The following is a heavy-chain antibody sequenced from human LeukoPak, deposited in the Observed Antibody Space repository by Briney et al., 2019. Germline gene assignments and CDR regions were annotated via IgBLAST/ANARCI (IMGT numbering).Heavy chain of an antibody. Sequence: GGSLRLSCAASGFTFSSYGMHWVRQAPGKGLEWVAVISYDGSNKYYADSVKGRFTISRDNSKNTLYLQMNSLRAEDTAVYYCAKDLGSSGWYGVGYFDYWGQGTLVTVSS. J-gene: IGHJ4*02. V-gene: IGHV3-30*18. CDR1: GFTFSSYG. CDR2: ISYDGSNK. CDR3: AKDLGSSGWYGVGYFDY. D-gene: IGHD6-19*01.